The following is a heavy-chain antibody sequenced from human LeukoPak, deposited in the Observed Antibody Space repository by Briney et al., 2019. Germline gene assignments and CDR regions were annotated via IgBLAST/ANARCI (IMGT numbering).Heavy chain of an antibody. CDR3: ALSTHQGGYGDYYRPDFDY. CDR2: ISAYNGNT. D-gene: IGHD4-17*01. CDR1: GYTFTSYG. J-gene: IGHJ4*02. V-gene: IGHV1-18*01. Sequence: GASVKVSCKASGYTFTSYGISWVRQAPGQGLEWMGWISAYNGNTNYAQKFQGRVTITADESTSTAYMELSSLRSEDTAVYYCALSTHQGGYGDYYRPDFDYWGQGTLVTVSS.